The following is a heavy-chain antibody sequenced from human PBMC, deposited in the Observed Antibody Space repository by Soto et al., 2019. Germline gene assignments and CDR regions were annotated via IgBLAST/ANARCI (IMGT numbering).Heavy chain of an antibody. V-gene: IGHV3-33*01. Sequence: PGGSLRLSCAASGFTFSSYGMHWVRQAPGKGLEWVAVIWYDGSNKYYADSVKGRFTISRDNSKTTLYLQMNSLRAEDTAVYYCARDKVEGQWLGQGFDYWGQGTLVTVSS. J-gene: IGHJ4*02. CDR1: GFTFSSYG. CDR3: ARDKVEGQWLGQGFDY. D-gene: IGHD6-19*01. CDR2: IWYDGSNK.